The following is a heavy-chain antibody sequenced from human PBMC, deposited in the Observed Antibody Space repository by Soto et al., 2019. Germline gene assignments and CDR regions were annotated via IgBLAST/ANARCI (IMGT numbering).Heavy chain of an antibody. CDR2: INPSGGST. V-gene: IGHV1-46*01. J-gene: IGHJ1*01. CDR1: GYTFTSYY. D-gene: IGHD1-26*01. CDR3: ARERGIVGAPPLSDFQH. Sequence: ASVKVSCKASGYTFTSYYMHWVRQAPGQGLEWMGIINPSGGSTSYAQKFQGRVTMTRDTSTSTVYMELSSLRPEDTAVYYCARERGIVGAPPLSDFQHWGQGTLVTVSS.